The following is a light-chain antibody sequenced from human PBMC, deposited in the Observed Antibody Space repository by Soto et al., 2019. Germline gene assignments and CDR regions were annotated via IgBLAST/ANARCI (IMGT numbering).Light chain of an antibody. CDR2: DVT. CDR3: CSYTSSSTLV. J-gene: IGLJ1*01. CDR1: SSDVGGYNY. V-gene: IGLV2-14*01. Sequence: QSALTQPASVSGSPGQSITISCTGTSSDVGGYNYVSWYQQHPGKVPKLMIYDVTNRPSGVSNRFSGSKSGNTASLTISGLQAEEEADYYCCSYTSSSTLVFGTGTKVTVL.